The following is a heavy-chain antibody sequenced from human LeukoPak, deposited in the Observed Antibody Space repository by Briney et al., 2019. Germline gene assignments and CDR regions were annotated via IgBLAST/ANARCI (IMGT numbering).Heavy chain of an antibody. V-gene: IGHV6-1*01. CDR2: TYYRSNWYN. D-gene: IGHD3-9*01. CDR3: ARDATNYDILTGYSPDAFDI. CDR1: GDSVSSNSAA. Sequence: KASQTLSLTCAISGDSVSSNSAAWHWIRQSPSRGLEWLGRTYYRSNWYNDYAVSVKSRITINPDTSKNQFSLQLNSVTPEDTAVYYCARDATNYDILTGYSPDAFDIWGQGTMVTVSS. J-gene: IGHJ3*02.